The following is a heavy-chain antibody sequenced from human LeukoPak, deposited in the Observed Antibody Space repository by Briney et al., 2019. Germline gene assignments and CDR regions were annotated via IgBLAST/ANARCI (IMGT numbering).Heavy chain of an antibody. CDR2: IKSKTDGGTT. Sequence: GGSLRLSCAASGFTFSNAWMSWVRHAPGKGLEWVGRIKSKTDGGTTDYAGPVKGRFTISRDDSKNTLYLQMNSLKTEDTAVYYCTTEMGYGGGRFDYWGQGTLVTVSS. D-gene: IGHD4-23*01. CDR1: GFTFSNAW. CDR3: TTEMGYGGGRFDY. V-gene: IGHV3-15*01. J-gene: IGHJ4*02.